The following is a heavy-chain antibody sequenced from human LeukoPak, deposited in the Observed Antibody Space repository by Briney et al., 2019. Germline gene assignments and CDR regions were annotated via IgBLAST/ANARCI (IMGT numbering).Heavy chain of an antibody. CDR2: INHSGST. V-gene: IGHV4-34*01. CDR1: GGSFSGYY. Sequence: SETLSLTCAVYGGSFSGYYWSWIRQPPGKGLEWIGEINHSGSTNYNPSLKSRVTISVDTSKNQFSLKLSSVAAADTAVYYCARVDLYYFDYWGQRTLVSVCS. D-gene: IGHD2/OR15-2a*01. CDR3: ARVDLYYFDY. J-gene: IGHJ4*02.